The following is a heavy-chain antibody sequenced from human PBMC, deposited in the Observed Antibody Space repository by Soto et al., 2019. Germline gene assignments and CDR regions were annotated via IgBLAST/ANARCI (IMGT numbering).Heavy chain of an antibody. J-gene: IGHJ3*01. D-gene: IGHD5-18*01. CDR1: GYTFTHYY. CDR3: GRDIQSVGPRANDAFDV. Sequence: QVQLVQSGAEVKKPGASVKVSCKTSGYTFTHYYMHWVRLAPGQGLEWMGVINPGGGYTTYAQKCQGRVTMTRDTSTSTVYMELSSLKSEDTAVYYCGRDIQSVGPRANDAFDVWGQGTMITVSS. CDR2: INPGGGYT. V-gene: IGHV1-46*01.